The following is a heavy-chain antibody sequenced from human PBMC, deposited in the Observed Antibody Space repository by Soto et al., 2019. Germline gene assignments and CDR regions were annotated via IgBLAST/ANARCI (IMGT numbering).Heavy chain of an antibody. CDR1: GYSFTSYW. CDR2: IDPSDSYT. CDR3: ASGDIAAAGTQWLEYYYYYYGMDV. V-gene: IGHV5-10-1*01. J-gene: IGHJ6*02. D-gene: IGHD6-13*01. Sequence: PGESLKISCKGSGYSFTSYWISWVRQMPGKGLEWMGRIDPSDSYTNYSPSFQGHVTISADKSISTAYLQWSSLKASDTAMYYCASGDIAAAGTQWLEYYYYYYGMDVWGQGTTVTSP.